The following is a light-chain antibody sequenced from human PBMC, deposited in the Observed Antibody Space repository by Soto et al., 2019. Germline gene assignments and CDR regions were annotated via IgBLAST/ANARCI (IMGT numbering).Light chain of an antibody. CDR1: KLGDKY. Sequence: SYELTQPPSVSVSPGQTASITCSGDKLGDKYACWYQQKPGQSPVLVIYQASKRPSGIPERFSGSNSGNTATLTISGTQAMDEADYYCQAWDSSTASYVFGTGTKVTVL. CDR2: QAS. J-gene: IGLJ1*01. CDR3: QAWDSSTASYV. V-gene: IGLV3-1*01.